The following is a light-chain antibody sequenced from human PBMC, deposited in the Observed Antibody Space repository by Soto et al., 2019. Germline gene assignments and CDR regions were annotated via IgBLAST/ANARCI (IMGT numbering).Light chain of an antibody. CDR1: SSDVGGYNY. J-gene: IGLJ2*01. CDR2: DVS. V-gene: IGLV2-11*01. Sequence: QSALTQPASVSGSPGQSITISCTGTSSDVGGYNYVSWYQQHPGKAPKLMIYDVSKRPSGVPDRFSGSKSGNTASLTISGRQADDEADYYCCTYSGSYTLVVFGGGTKLTVL. CDR3: CTYSGSYTLVV.